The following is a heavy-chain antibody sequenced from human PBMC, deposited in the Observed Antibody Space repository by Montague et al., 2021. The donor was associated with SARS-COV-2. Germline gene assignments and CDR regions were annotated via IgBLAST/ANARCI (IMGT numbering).Heavy chain of an antibody. Sequence: SLRLSCAASGFTFSHSAMHWVRQAPGKGLEWVAVIWHDGTKKFHANSVKGRFIISRDNSQNLLHLQMNSVRGDDTALYYCAKSKAAAGMAGAFDVWGQGTLVTVSS. D-gene: IGHD6-25*01. CDR1: GFTFSHSA. J-gene: IGHJ4*02. V-gene: IGHV3-33*06. CDR3: AKSKAAAGMAGAFDV. CDR2: IWHDGTKK.